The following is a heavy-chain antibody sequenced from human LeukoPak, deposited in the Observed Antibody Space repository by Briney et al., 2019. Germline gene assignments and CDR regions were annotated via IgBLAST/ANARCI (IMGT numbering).Heavy chain of an antibody. CDR2: VYYSGHT. J-gene: IGHJ3*01. D-gene: IGHD1-1*01. Sequence: SETLSLTCTVSGGSISTYYWSWIRQPPGRGLEWIAYVYYSGHTSYNPSLKGRVTISVDTSKNQISLKLNSVTAADTAVYYCARHPYSDGFDVWGQGTMVTVSS. CDR1: GGSISTYY. CDR3: ARHPYSDGFDV. V-gene: IGHV4-59*08.